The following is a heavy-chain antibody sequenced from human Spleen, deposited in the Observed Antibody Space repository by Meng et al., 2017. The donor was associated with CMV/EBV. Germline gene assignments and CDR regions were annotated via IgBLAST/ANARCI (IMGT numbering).Heavy chain of an antibody. CDR1: GGSRSSYD. J-gene: IGHJ4*02. CDR2: IYTSGST. CDR3: ARGPWGGSYSALPFDY. D-gene: IGHD1-26*01. V-gene: IGHV4-4*07. Sequence: LRQESVPGRVKPSETLSLTCTVSGGSRSSYDWSWIRQPAGKGLEWIGRIYTSGSTDYNPSLKSRVTMSVDTSKNQFSLKLSSVTAADTAVYYCARGPWGGSYSALPFDYWGQGTLVTVSS.